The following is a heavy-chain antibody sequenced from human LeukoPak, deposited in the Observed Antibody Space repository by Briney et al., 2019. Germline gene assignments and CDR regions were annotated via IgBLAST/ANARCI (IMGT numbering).Heavy chain of an antibody. V-gene: IGHV4-34*01. J-gene: IGHJ4*02. Sequence: PSETLSLTCAVHGGSFSGYHWSWIRQPPGKGLEWIGEINPGGSANHNPSLKGRVTISLDTSKSQFSLNLNSVTAADTAVYFCARGPIVADTGYFDAWGQGALVTVSS. CDR2: INPGGSA. CDR1: GGSFSGYH. CDR3: ARGPIVADTGYFDA. D-gene: IGHD5-12*01.